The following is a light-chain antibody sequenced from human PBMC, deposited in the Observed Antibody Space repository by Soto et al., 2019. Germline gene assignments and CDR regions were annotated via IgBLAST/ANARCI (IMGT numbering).Light chain of an antibody. CDR3: QQSYSTSIS. Sequence: DIQMTQSPSSLSASVGDRLTITCRASRSINSYLNWYQQKPGKAPKLLIYAASSLQSGVPSRFSGSGSGTDFTLTISSLQPEDFATYYCQQSYSTSISFGQGTRLEIK. J-gene: IGKJ5*01. CDR2: AAS. V-gene: IGKV1-39*01. CDR1: RSINSY.